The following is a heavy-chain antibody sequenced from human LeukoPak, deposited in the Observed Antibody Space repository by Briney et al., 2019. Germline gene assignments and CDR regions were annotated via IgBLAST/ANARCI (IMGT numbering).Heavy chain of an antibody. J-gene: IGHJ5*02. CDR2: IYYSGST. CDR1: GFTFSSYG. V-gene: IGHV4-59*01. CDR3: ARGGPRDGYNVDP. Sequence: PGGSLRLSCAASGFTFSSYGMSWIRQPPGKGLEWIGYIYYSGSTNYNPSLKSRVTISVDTSKNQFSLKLSSVTAADTAVYYCARGGPRDGYNVDPWGQGTLVTVSS. D-gene: IGHD5-24*01.